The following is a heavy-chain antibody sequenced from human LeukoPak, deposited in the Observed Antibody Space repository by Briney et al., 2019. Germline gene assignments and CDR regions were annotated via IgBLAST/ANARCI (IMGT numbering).Heavy chain of an antibody. CDR1: GFTFRNYW. CDR3: ARGYGAYANWFDP. J-gene: IGHJ5*02. CDR2: IKQDGSAK. D-gene: IGHD4-17*01. Sequence: EGSLRLFCGASGFTFRNYWMNWVRQAPGKGREDVANIKQDGSAKYYVDCLKGRFTIPRDNAKTSLYLHMTTLRAEDTAVYYCARGYGAYANWFDPWGQGTLVTVSS. V-gene: IGHV3-7*04.